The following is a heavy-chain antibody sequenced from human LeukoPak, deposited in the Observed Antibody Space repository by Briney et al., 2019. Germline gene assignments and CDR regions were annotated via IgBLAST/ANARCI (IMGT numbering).Heavy chain of an antibody. CDR3: ARGKVDIVATGYFDY. D-gene: IGHD5-12*01. CDR1: GFTFSSYE. J-gene: IGHJ4*02. CDR2: ISSSGSTI. V-gene: IGHV3-48*03. Sequence: GGSLRLSCAASGFTFSSYEMNWVRQAPGKGLEWVSYISSSGSTIYYADSVKGRFTISRDNAKNSLYLQMNSLRAEDTAVYCCARGKVDIVATGYFDYWGQGTLVTVSS.